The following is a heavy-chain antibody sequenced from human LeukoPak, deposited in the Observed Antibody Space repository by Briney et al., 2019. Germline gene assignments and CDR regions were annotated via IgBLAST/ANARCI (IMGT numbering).Heavy chain of an antibody. CDR1: GFTFSSYS. J-gene: IGHJ4*02. Sequence: KPGGSLRLSCAASGFTFSSYSMNWVRQAPGKGLEWVSSISSSSSYIYYADSVKGRFTISRDNAKNSLHLQMNGLRAEDTAVYYCAREYSGYEAYWGQGTLVTVSS. V-gene: IGHV3-21*01. D-gene: IGHD5-12*01. CDR3: AREYSGYEAY. CDR2: ISSSSSYI.